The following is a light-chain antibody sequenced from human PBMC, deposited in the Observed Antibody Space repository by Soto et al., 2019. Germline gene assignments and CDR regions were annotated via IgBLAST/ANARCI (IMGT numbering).Light chain of an antibody. V-gene: IGKV3-15*01. Sequence: EIVMTQSPATLSVSPGERATLSCRASQNVSSNLAWYQQKPGQAPRLLIYGASTRPTGIPARFSGSGSGTEFTLTISSLQSEDFAVYYCQQYNNWPPFTFGQGTKVDIK. CDR3: QQYNNWPPFT. CDR2: GAS. CDR1: QNVSSN. J-gene: IGKJ2*01.